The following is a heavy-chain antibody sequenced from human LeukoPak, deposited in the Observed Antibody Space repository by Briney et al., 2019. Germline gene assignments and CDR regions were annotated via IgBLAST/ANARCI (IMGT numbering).Heavy chain of an antibody. V-gene: IGHV1-2*06. Sequence: ASVKVSCKASGYTFTGYYMHWVRQAPGQGLEWMGRINPNSGGTNYAQKFQGRVTMTRDTSISTAYMGLSRLRSDDTAVYYCARDHPVGATRIEIDYWGQGTLVTVSS. D-gene: IGHD1-26*01. J-gene: IGHJ4*02. CDR1: GYTFTGYY. CDR3: ARDHPVGATRIEIDY. CDR2: INPNSGGT.